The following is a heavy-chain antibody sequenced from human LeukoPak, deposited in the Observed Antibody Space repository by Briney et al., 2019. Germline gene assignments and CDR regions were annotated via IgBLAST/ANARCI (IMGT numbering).Heavy chain of an antibody. CDR3: AKDMLYCSGGSCYPTTFDY. CDR2: ISWNSGSI. J-gene: IGHJ4*02. CDR1: GFTFDDYA. V-gene: IGHV3-9*01. D-gene: IGHD2-15*01. Sequence: PGRPLRLSCAASGFTFDDYAMHWVRQAPGKGLEWVSGISWNSGSIGYADSVKGRFTISRDNAKNSLYLQMNSLRAEDTALYYCAKDMLYCSGGSCYPTTFDYWGQGTLVTVSS.